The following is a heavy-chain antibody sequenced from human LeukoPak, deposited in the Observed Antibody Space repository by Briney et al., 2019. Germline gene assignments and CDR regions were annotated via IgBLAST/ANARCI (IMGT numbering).Heavy chain of an antibody. CDR2: LNPRGDIT. Sequence: ASVKVSCKASGYTFSSYYVHWVRQAPGQGLEWMGILNPRGDITSYAQNFQGRVTVTRDTSTHTVYMELSSLRSDDTALYYCVRGPLTTVTTLDYWGQGTLVTVSS. J-gene: IGHJ4*02. CDR3: VRGPLTTVTTLDY. V-gene: IGHV1-46*01. CDR1: GYTFSSYY. D-gene: IGHD4-17*01.